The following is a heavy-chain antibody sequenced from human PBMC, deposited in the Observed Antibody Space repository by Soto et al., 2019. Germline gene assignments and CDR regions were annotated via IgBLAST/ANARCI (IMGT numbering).Heavy chain of an antibody. CDR1: GFTFSSYA. CDR3: XKASRTGLAGTFDY. CDR2: ISGSGGST. D-gene: IGHD1-26*01. Sequence: EVQLLESGGGLVQPGGSLRLSCAASGFTFSSYAMSWVRQAPGKGLEWVSAISGSGGSTYYADSVKGRFTISRDNSKXXXYLXXXXXXXXXXXXXXXXKASRTGLAGTFDYWGQGXLVTVSS. V-gene: IGHV3-23*01. J-gene: IGHJ4*02.